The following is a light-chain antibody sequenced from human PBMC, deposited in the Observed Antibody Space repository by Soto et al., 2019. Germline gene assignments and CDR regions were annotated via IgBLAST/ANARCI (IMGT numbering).Light chain of an antibody. J-gene: IGLJ1*01. CDR2: EVS. V-gene: IGLV2-14*01. CDR3: GSYTSTDTPVV. Sequence: QSVLAQPSSVSGSPGQSITISCTGTSTDVGGYNYVSWYQHHPGKGPKLIIYEVSNRPSGVSDRFSGSKSGNKASLIISNLEAEDESDYYGGSYTSTDTPVVFGTGTKVTVL. CDR1: STDVGGYNY.